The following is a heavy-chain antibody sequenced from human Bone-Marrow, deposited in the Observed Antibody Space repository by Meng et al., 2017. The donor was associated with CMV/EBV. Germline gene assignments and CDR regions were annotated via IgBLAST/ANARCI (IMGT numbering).Heavy chain of an antibody. CDR3: ASGGQQLLYYYGMDV. D-gene: IGHD6-13*01. V-gene: IGHV1-69*10. CDR1: GGTFSSYA. CDR2: NIPILGIA. J-gene: IGHJ6*02. Sequence: SVKVSCKASGGTFSSYAISWVRQAPGQGLEWMGGNIPILGIANYAQKFQGRVTITADKSTSTAYMELSSLRSEDTAVYYCASGGQQLLYYYGMDVWGQGTTVTVSS.